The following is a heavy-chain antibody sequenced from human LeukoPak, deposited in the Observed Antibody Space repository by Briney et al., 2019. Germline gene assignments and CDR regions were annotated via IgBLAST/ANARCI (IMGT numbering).Heavy chain of an antibody. CDR1: GFTFSSYS. CDR3: ARKGSSSWSLNDAFDI. V-gene: IGHV3-48*01. D-gene: IGHD6-13*01. CDR2: ISSSSSTI. Sequence: GGSLRLSCAASGFTFSSYSMNWVRQAPGKGLEWVSYISSSSSTIYYADSVKGRFTISRDNAKNSLYLQMNSLRAEDTAVYYCARKGSSSWSLNDAFDIWGQGTMVTVSS. J-gene: IGHJ3*02.